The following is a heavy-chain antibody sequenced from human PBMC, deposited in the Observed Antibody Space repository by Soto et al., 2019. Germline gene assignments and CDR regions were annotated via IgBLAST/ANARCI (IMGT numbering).Heavy chain of an antibody. CDR1: GFTFSRHS. CDR2: IGTTSTYI. CDR3: ARDGYSSGFDY. J-gene: IGHJ4*02. D-gene: IGHD6-19*01. V-gene: IGHV3-21*01. Sequence: EVQLVESGGGLVEPGGSLRLSCAASGFTFSRHSLNWVRQAPGKGLEWVSSIGTTSTYIYYADSVKGRFTISRDNAKNSLYLQMDSLRADDTAVYYCARDGYSSGFDYWGQGTLVTASS.